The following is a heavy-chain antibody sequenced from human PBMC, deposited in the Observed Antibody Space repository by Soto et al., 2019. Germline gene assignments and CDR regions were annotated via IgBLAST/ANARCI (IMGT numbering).Heavy chain of an antibody. CDR3: AGGKGGDFWSGYSGAADAFDI. CDR2: MNPNSGNT. D-gene: IGHD3-3*01. Sequence: ASVKVSCKASGYTFTSYDINWVRQATGQGLEWMGWMNPNSGNTGYAQKFQGRVTMTRNTSISTAYMELSSLRSEDTAVYYCAGGKGGDFWSGYSGAADAFDIWGQGTMVTVSS. V-gene: IGHV1-8*01. J-gene: IGHJ3*02. CDR1: GYTFTSYD.